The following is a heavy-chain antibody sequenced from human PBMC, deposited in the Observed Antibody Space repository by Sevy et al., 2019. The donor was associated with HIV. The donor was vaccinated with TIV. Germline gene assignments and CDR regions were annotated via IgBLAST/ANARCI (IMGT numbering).Heavy chain of an antibody. Sequence: GGSLRLSCAASGFTFSSYTMHWVRQAPGKGLEWVALISYDGSDKYYGDSVKGRFTISRVNSKNTLYLQMNSLTPGDTAVYYCARDRYAGPNMSYLDYWAQRTLVTVSS. V-gene: IGHV3-30*04. CDR3: ARDRYAGPNMSYLDY. CDR1: GFTFSSYT. D-gene: IGHD2-21*01. J-gene: IGHJ4*02. CDR2: ISYDGSDK.